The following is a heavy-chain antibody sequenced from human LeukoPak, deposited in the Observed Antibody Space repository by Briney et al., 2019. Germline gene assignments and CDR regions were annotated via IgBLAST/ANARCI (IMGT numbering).Heavy chain of an antibody. Sequence: PGGTLRLSCAASGFTFSSYGMSWVRQAPGKGLEWVSAISSSGGRTYYAYSVKGRFTISRDNSKNTLYLQMNSLRAEDTAVYYCAEMGLDYCSSTSCYPEYFQHWGQGTLVTVSS. J-gene: IGHJ1*01. CDR3: AEMGLDYCSSTSCYPEYFQH. CDR1: GFTFSSYG. D-gene: IGHD2-2*01. CDR2: ISSSGGRT. V-gene: IGHV3-23*01.